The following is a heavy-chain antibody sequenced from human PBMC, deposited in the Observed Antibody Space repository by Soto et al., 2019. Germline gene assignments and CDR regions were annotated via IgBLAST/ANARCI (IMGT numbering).Heavy chain of an antibody. CDR1: GGTFSSYA. Sequence: SVKVSCKASGGTFSSYAFSWVRQAPGQGLEWMGGIIPIFGTPNYAQKFQGRVTITADESTSTAYMELSSLRSEDTAVYYCARELYCNDGVCSDYYPMDVWGQGTTLTVSS. CDR3: ARELYCNDGVCSDYYPMDV. D-gene: IGHD2-8*01. J-gene: IGHJ6*02. V-gene: IGHV1-69*13. CDR2: IIPIFGTP.